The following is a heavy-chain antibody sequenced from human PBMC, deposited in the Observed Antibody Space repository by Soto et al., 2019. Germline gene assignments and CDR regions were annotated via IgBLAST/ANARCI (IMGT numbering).Heavy chain of an antibody. CDR3: AREASRSIYYMDV. CDR2: VYYSGST. V-gene: IGHV4-59*11. J-gene: IGHJ6*03. CDR1: GDSISSHY. Sequence: QVQLQESGPGLVKPSETLSLTCAVSGDSISSHYWSWIRQPPGKGLEWIGYVYYSGSTNYNPSLKSRVTMSVDTSKNQFSLKLSSVTAADTAVYYCAREASRSIYYMDVWGKGTTVTVSS. D-gene: IGHD6-6*01.